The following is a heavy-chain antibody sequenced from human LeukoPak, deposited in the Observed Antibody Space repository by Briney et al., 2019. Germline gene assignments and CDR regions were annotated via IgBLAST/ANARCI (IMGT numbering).Heavy chain of an antibody. Sequence: SETLCLTCTVSGASISSHYWSWIRQSPGKGLEWIGYVSYSGSTDYNPSLKSRVTLSVDTSKNQISLRLSSVTAADTAVYYCTRDGGVAVTPLDFDFWGQGILVTVSS. D-gene: IGHD6-19*01. CDR3: TRDGGVAVTPLDFDF. J-gene: IGHJ4*02. V-gene: IGHV4-59*11. CDR2: VSYSGST. CDR1: GASISSHY.